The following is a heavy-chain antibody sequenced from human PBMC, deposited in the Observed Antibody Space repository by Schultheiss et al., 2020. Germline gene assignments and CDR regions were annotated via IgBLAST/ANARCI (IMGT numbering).Heavy chain of an antibody. D-gene: IGHD6-19*01. Sequence: ASVKVSCKASGYTFTSYYMHWVRQAPGQGLEWMGWINPNSGGTNYAQKFQGWVTMTRDTSISTAYMELSRLRSDDTAVYYCAREFPAAGTARCYGMDVWGQGTTVTVSS. CDR2: INPNSGGT. V-gene: IGHV1-2*04. CDR1: GYTFTSYY. J-gene: IGHJ6*02. CDR3: AREFPAAGTARCYGMDV.